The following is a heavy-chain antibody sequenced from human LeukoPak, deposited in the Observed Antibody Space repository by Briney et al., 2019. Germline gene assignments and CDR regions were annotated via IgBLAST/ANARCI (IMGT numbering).Heavy chain of an antibody. D-gene: IGHD1-14*01. CDR1: GYTLTELS. J-gene: IGHJ4*02. CDR3: ATILVDGDNRTYYFDY. Sequence: ASVEVSCKVSGYTLTELSMHWVRQAPGKGLEWMGGFDPEDGETIYAQKFQGRVTMAEDTSTDTAYMELSSLRSEDTAVYYCATILVDGDNRTYYFDYWGQGTLVTVSS. CDR2: FDPEDGET. V-gene: IGHV1-24*01.